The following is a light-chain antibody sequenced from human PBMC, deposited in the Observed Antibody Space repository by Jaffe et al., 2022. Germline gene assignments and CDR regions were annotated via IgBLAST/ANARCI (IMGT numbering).Light chain of an antibody. CDR1: QRVSSNY. CDR2: ATS. Sequence: EIVLTQSPGTLSLSPGETATLSCRASQRVSSNYFAWYQQKRGQAPRLLIYATSSRATGIPDRFSGGGSGTDFTLTITRLEPEDFAVYYCQQYAASPLTFGGGTKVQIK. J-gene: IGKJ4*01. CDR3: QQYAASPLT. V-gene: IGKV3-20*01.